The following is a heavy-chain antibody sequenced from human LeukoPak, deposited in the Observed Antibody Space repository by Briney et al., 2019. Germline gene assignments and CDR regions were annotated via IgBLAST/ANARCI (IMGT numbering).Heavy chain of an antibody. CDR3: AREALTGSDFWTGPKVY. CDR2: IYYSGST. V-gene: IGHV4-39*07. CDR1: GGSISSSSYY. D-gene: IGHD3/OR15-3a*01. Sequence: SETLSLTCTVSGGSISSSSYYWGWIRQPPGKGLEWIGSIYYSGSTYYNPSLKSRVTISVDTSKNQFSLKLSSVTAADTAVYYCAREALTGSDFWTGPKVYWGQGTLVTVSS. J-gene: IGHJ4*02.